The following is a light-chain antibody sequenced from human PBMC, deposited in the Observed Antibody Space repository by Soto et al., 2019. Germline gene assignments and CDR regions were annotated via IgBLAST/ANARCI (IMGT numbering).Light chain of an antibody. Sequence: DIQMTQSPSSLSASVGDRVTITCRASQSISSYLNGYQQKPGKAPKLLIYAASSLQSGVPSRFSGSGSGTDFTLTISSLQPEDCATYYCQQSYSTPRTFGQGTKLEIK. V-gene: IGKV1-39*01. CDR3: QQSYSTPRT. CDR1: QSISSY. CDR2: AAS. J-gene: IGKJ2*02.